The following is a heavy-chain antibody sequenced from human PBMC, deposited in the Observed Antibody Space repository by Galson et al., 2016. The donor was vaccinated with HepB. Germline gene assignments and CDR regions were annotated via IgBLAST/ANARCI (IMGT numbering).Heavy chain of an antibody. CDR2: INPRGDTA. CDR1: AYTFTNYY. CDR3: AREPHGRTGYSYYYYGLDV. J-gene: IGHJ6*02. D-gene: IGHD2-15*01. Sequence: SVKVSCKAPAYTFTNYYIHWVRQAPGQGLEWMGLINPRGDTASYAQKFQGRITMTRDTSTSSVHMELSSLRSEDTAVYYCAREPHGRTGYSYYYYGLDVWGQGTLVTVSS. V-gene: IGHV1-46*01.